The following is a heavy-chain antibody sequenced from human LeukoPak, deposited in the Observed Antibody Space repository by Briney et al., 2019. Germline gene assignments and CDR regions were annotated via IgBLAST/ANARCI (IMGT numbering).Heavy chain of an antibody. D-gene: IGHD6-13*01. J-gene: IGHJ5*02. CDR1: GGSISSSSYY. Sequence: PSETLSLTCTVSGGSISSSSYYWGWIRQPPGKGLEWIGSIYYSGSTYYNPSLKSRVTISVDTSKNQFSLKLSSVTAADTAVYYCAREYSSSWYRWFDPWGQGTLVTVSS. CDR3: AREYSSSWYRWFDP. CDR2: IYYSGST. V-gene: IGHV4-39*07.